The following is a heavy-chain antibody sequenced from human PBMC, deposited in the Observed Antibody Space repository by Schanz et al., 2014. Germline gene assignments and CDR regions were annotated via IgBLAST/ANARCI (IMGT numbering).Heavy chain of an antibody. CDR1: GGTFSTYT. CDR3: ARAPTAYCSDTSCLGTPFDY. CDR2: IIPILGIA. J-gene: IGHJ4*02. Sequence: QVQLVQSGAEVKKPGSSVKVSCKASGGTFSTYTISWVRQAPGQGLEWMGRIIPILGIANYAQKFQGRVTMTRDTSTSTVYMELSSLRSEDTAVYYCARAPTAYCSDTSCLGTPFDYWGQGTLVTVSS. V-gene: IGHV1-69*02. D-gene: IGHD2-2*01.